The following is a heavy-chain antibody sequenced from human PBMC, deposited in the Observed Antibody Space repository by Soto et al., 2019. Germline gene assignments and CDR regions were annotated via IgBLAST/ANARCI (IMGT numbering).Heavy chain of an antibody. CDR3: ANSRDGDIIYGMDV. J-gene: IGHJ6*02. Sequence: GVSLRLSCAASGFTLSTSGMYWVRQAPGKGLEWVAVISYDGSNKYYADSVKGRFTISRDNSKNTLYLQMNSLRAEDTAVYYCANSRDGDIIYGMDVCGQGTSVIVSS. V-gene: IGHV3-30*18. CDR2: ISYDGSNK. CDR1: GFTLSTSG.